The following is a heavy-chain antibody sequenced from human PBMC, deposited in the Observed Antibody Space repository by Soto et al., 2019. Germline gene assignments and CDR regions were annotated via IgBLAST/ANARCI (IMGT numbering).Heavy chain of an antibody. CDR1: GFTVSSNY. D-gene: IGHD5-12*01. CDR2: IYSGGST. V-gene: IGHV3-66*01. Sequence: EVQLVASGGGLVQPGGSLRLSCAASGFTVSSNYMSWVRQAPGKGLEWVSVIYSGGSTYYADSVKGRFTISRDNSKNTLYLQMNSLRAEDTAVYYCARAPYSGYDLVSAFDIWGQGTMVTVSS. CDR3: ARAPYSGYDLVSAFDI. J-gene: IGHJ3*02.